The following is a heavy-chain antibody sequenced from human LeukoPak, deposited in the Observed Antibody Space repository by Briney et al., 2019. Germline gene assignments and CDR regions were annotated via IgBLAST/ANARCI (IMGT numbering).Heavy chain of an antibody. Sequence: GGSLRLSCAASGFTFSSYAMSWVRQVPGKGLEWVSVISGSGDNTYYADSVKGRLTISRDNSKNMLYLQMNSLRAEDTAVYYCAKWKYSNSGIDDYWGQGTLVTVSS. CDR1: GFTFSSYA. J-gene: IGHJ4*02. CDR3: AKWKYSNSGIDDY. V-gene: IGHV3-23*01. CDR2: ISGSGDNT. D-gene: IGHD6-6*01.